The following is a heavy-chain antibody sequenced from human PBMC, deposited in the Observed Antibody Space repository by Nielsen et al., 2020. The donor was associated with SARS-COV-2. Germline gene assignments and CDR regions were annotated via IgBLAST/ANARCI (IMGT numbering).Heavy chain of an antibody. V-gene: IGHV3-21*01. Sequence: GESLKISCAASGFTFSSYSMNWVRQAPGKGLEWVSSISSSSSYIYYADSVKGRFTISRDNAKNSLYLQMNSLRAEDTAVYYCARDFKGYCSSSSCLDAFDIWGQGTMVTVSS. CDR3: ARDFKGYCSSSSCLDAFDI. D-gene: IGHD2-2*01. CDR2: ISSSSSYI. J-gene: IGHJ3*02. CDR1: GFTFSSYS.